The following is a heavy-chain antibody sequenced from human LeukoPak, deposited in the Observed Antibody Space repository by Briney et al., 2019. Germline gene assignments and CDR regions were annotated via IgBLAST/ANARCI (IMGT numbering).Heavy chain of an antibody. CDR3: ARDYYDSSGPDY. J-gene: IGHJ4*02. D-gene: IGHD3-22*01. CDR1: GFTFSNYN. Sequence: GGSLRLSCAASGFTFSNYNMNWVRQAPGKGLEWVSSIRSSTTYVYYADSVKGRFTISRDNAKNSLYLQMNSLRAEDTAVYYCARDYYDSSGPDYWGQGTLVTVSS. V-gene: IGHV3-21*01. CDR2: IRSSTTYV.